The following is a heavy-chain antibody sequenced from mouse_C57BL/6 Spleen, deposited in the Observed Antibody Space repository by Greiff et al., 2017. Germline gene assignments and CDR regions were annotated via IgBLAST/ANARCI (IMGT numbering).Heavy chain of an antibody. CDR3: ARDEGVGYDEEYFDY. CDR2: IDPNSGGT. J-gene: IGHJ2*01. CDR1: GYTFTSYW. D-gene: IGHD2-2*01. V-gene: IGHV1-72*01. Sequence: QVQLQQPGAELVKPGASVKLSCKASGYTFTSYWMPWVKQRPGRGLEWIGRIDPNSGGTKYNEKFKSKATLTVDKPSSTAYMQLSSLTSEDSAVYYCARDEGVGYDEEYFDYWGQGTTLTVSS.